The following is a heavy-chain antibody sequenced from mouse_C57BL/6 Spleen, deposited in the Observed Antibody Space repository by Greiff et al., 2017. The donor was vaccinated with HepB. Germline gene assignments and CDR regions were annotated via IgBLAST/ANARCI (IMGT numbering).Heavy chain of an antibody. V-gene: IGHV1-59*01. D-gene: IGHD2-10*01. J-gene: IGHJ2*01. Sequence: QVHVKQPGAELVRPGTSVKLSCKASGYTFTSYWMHWVKQRPGQGLEWIGVIDPSDSYTNYNQKFKGKATLTVDTSSSTAYMQLSSLTSEDSAVYYCARSFPYSTDYWGQGTTLTVSS. CDR2: IDPSDSYT. CDR1: GYTFTSYW. CDR3: ARSFPYSTDY.